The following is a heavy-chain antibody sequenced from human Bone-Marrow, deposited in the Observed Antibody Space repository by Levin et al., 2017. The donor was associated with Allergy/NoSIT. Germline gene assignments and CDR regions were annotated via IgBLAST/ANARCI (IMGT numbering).Heavy chain of an antibody. J-gene: IGHJ3*02. Sequence: SVKVSCKASGGTFSSYAISWVRQAPGQGLEWMGGIIPIFGTANYAQKFQGRVTITADESTSTAYMELSSLRSEDTAVYYCASKDGYCSGGSCYWFAFDIWGQGTMVTVSS. CDR2: IIPIFGTA. V-gene: IGHV1-69*13. CDR1: GGTFSSYA. D-gene: IGHD2-15*01. CDR3: ASKDGYCSGGSCYWFAFDI.